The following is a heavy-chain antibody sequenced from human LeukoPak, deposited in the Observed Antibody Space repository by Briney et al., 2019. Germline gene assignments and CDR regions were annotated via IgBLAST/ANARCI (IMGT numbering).Heavy chain of an antibody. CDR3: ARTTTYHYYYMDV. V-gene: IGHV1-2*02. CDR1: GYTFTGYY. Sequence: GASVKVSCKASGYTFTGYYMHWVRQAPGQGLEWMGWINPNSGGTNYAQKFQGRVTMTRDTSISTAYVDLSRLRSDDTAVYYCARTTTYHYYYMDVWGKGTTVTISS. D-gene: IGHD4-11*01. CDR2: INPNSGGT. J-gene: IGHJ6*03.